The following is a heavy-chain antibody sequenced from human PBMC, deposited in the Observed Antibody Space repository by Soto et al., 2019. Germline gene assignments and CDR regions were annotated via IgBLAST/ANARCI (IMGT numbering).Heavy chain of an antibody. J-gene: IGHJ6*02. CDR1: GYTFTSYD. D-gene: IGHD2-2*02. CDR2: MNPNSGNT. V-gene: IGHV1-8*01. Sequence: QVQLVQSGAEVKKPGASVKVSCKASGYTFTSYDINWVRQATGQGLEWMGWMNPNSGNTGYAKKFQGRVTMTRNTSISTAYMELSSLRSEDTAVYYCARGKCSSTSCYTGPYYYYGMDVWGQGTTVTVSS. CDR3: ARGKCSSTSCYTGPYYYYGMDV.